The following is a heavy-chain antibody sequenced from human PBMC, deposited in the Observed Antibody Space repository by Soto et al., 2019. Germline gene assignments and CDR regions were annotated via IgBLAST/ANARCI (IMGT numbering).Heavy chain of an antibody. CDR1: GFTFRNFA. CDR2: ISGSGRMT. D-gene: IGHD2-21*02. J-gene: IGHJ3*01. V-gene: IGHV3-23*01. CDR3: AKGFIVVVTAIRPDDNFDV. Sequence: EVQLLESGGDLVQPGGSLRLSCAASGFTFRNFAMTWVRQAPGKGLEWVSGISGSGRMTYYAHSVKGHFTISRDNSKNTLYLQMNSLSAEDTAVYYCAKGFIVVVTAIRPDDNFDVWGQGTMVTVSS.